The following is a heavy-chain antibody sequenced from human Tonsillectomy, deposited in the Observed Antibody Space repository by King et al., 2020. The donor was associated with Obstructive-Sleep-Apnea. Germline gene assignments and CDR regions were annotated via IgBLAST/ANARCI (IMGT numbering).Heavy chain of an antibody. V-gene: IGHV1-18*04. CDR1: GYTFTSYG. Sequence: QLVQSGAEVKKPGASVKVSCKASGYTFTSYGISWVRQAPGQGLEGMGGISAYNGNTNYAQKLQGRVTMTTDTSTSTAYMELRSLRSDDTAVYYCAKNTLYTSLYYYGMDVWGQGTTVTVSS. CDR2: ISAYNGNT. CDR3: AKNTLYTSLYYYGMDV. D-gene: IGHD2/OR15-2a*01. J-gene: IGHJ6*02.